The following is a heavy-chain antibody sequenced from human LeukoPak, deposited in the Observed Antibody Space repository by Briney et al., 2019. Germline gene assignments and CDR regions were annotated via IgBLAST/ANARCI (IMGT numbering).Heavy chain of an antibody. D-gene: IGHD3-16*02. CDR3: AKEGAGYTNPYYFDY. V-gene: IGHV3-23*01. CDR1: GFIFSTYA. CDR2: ISGSGANT. J-gene: IGHJ4*02. Sequence: GGSLRLSCAASGFIFSTYAMSWVRRAPGKALEWVSAISGSGANTYYADSVRGRFTISRDNSKNTLYLHMNSLRAEDTAVYYCAKEGAGYTNPYYFDYWGQGTLVTVSS.